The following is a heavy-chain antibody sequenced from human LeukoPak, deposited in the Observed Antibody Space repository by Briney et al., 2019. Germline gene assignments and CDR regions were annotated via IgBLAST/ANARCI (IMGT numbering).Heavy chain of an antibody. CDR1: GYTFTGFY. Sequence: ASLKVSCKASGYTFTGFYIHWVRQAPGQGLEWMGWIIPNSGGTKYAQKFQGRVTMTRDTSISTAYMELSGLRPGDTGVYYCARGREVAGTKHYFDYWGQGTLVTVSS. J-gene: IGHJ4*02. D-gene: IGHD6-19*01. V-gene: IGHV1-2*02. CDR2: IIPNSGGT. CDR3: ARGREVAGTKHYFDY.